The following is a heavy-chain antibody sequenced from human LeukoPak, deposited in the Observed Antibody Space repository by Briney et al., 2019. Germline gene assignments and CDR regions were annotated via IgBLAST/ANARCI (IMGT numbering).Heavy chain of an antibody. Sequence: SETLSLTCIVSGGSVSSYYWSWIRQPPGKGLEWIGYIYYSGSTNYKPSLKSRVTISVDTSKNQFSLKLSSVTAADTAVYYCARGHYKEYFDYWGQGTLVTVSS. J-gene: IGHJ4*02. CDR3: ARGHYKEYFDY. CDR1: GGSVSSYY. D-gene: IGHD4-11*01. V-gene: IGHV4-59*02. CDR2: IYYSGST.